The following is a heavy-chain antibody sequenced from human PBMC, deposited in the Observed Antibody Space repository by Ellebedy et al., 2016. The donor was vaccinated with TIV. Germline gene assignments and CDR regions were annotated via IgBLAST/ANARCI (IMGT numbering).Heavy chain of an antibody. CDR2: ISAYNGNT. CDR3: ASCHYSSYYYYGMDV. CDR1: GYTFTSYG. Sequence: ASVKVSCXASGYTFTSYGISWVRQAPGQGLEWMGWISAYNGNTNYAQKFQGRVTITADESTSTAYMELSSLRSEDTAVYYCASCHYSSYYYYGMDVWGQGTTVTVSS. D-gene: IGHD6-13*01. J-gene: IGHJ6*02. V-gene: IGHV1-18*01.